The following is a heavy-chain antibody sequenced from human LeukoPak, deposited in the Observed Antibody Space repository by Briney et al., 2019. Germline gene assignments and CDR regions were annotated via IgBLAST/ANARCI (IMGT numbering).Heavy chain of an antibody. CDR3: TYSSWLTLDWFDP. Sequence: GGSLRLSCAASGFTFSNAWMSWVRQAPGKGLEWVGRIRSKTDGGTTDYAAPMKGRFTISRDDSKNTLYLQMNSLKTEDTAMYYCTYSSWLTLDWFDPWGQGTLVTVSS. CDR2: IRSKTDGGTT. CDR1: GFTFSNAW. D-gene: IGHD6-13*01. J-gene: IGHJ5*02. V-gene: IGHV3-15*01.